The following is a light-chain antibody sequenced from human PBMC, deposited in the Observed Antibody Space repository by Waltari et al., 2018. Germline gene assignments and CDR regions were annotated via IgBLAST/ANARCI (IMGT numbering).Light chain of an antibody. CDR1: SSDFGNNY. V-gene: IGLV1-51*01. CDR3: GTWDSRLSVWL. CDR2: DND. J-gene: IGLJ3*02. Sequence: QSVLTQPPSVSAAPGQKVTISCSGGSSDFGNNYFSWYQHLPGTAPKLLIYDNDKRPSGIPDRFSGSKSDTSATLGISGLQTGDEADYYCGTWDSRLSVWLFSGGTKLTVL.